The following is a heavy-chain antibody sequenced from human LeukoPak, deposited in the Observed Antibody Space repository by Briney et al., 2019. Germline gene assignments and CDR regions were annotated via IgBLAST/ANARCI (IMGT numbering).Heavy chain of an antibody. CDR1: GFTFSSYS. CDR2: ISSSSSYI. J-gene: IGHJ6*02. D-gene: IGHD6-13*01. CDR3: ARDVRIAAAGKRYYYYGMDV. V-gene: IGHV3-21*01. Sequence: GGSLRLSCAASGFTFSSYSMNWVHQAPGKGLEWVSSISSSSSYIYYADSVKGRFTISRDNAKNSLYLQMNSLRAEDTAVYYCARDVRIAAAGKRYYYYGMDVWGQGTTVTVSS.